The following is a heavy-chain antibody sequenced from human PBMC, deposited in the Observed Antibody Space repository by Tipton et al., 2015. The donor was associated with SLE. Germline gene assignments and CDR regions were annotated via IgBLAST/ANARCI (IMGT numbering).Heavy chain of an antibody. CDR2: IYYSGST. J-gene: IGHJ3*02. D-gene: IGHD1-1*01. Sequence: TLSLTCTVSGGSISSYYWSWIRQPPGKGLEWIGYIYYSGSTNYNPSLKSRVTISVDTSKNQFSLKLSSVTAADTAVYYCARNVVGAFDIWGQGTMVTVSS. CDR3: ARNVVGAFDI. V-gene: IGHV4-59*01. CDR1: GGSISSYY.